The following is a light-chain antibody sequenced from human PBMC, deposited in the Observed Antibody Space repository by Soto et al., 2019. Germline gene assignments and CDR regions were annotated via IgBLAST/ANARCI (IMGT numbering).Light chain of an antibody. CDR3: SSYAGSNKVV. Sequence: QSALTQPPSASGSPGQAVTISCTGTSSDVGGYNYVSWYQQHPGKAPKLMTYEVSKRPSGVPDRFSGSKSGNTASLTVSGLQAEDEADYYCSSYAGSNKVVLGGGTKVTVL. V-gene: IGLV2-8*01. CDR2: EVS. CDR1: SSDVGGYNY. J-gene: IGLJ2*01.